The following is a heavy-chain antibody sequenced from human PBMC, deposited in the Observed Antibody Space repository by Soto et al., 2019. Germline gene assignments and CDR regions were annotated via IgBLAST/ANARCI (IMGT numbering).Heavy chain of an antibody. J-gene: IGHJ6*02. Sequence: PGGSLRLSCEASGFTLTTYTMSWVRQASGKGLEWVSSITSGSGHIYYADSVKGRFTISRDNARNSLYLQMNSLRAEDTAVYYCVRERGLSSFYGMDVWGQGTTVTVSS. D-gene: IGHD3-10*01. CDR1: GFTLTTYT. CDR2: ITSGSGHI. CDR3: VRERGLSSFYGMDV. V-gene: IGHV3-21*01.